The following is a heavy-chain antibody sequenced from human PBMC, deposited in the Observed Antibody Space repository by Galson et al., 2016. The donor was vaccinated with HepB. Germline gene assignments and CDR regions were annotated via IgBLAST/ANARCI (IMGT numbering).Heavy chain of an antibody. V-gene: IGHV3-23*01. D-gene: IGHD3-10*01. CDR3: AKLGVRVATGGVDY. CDR2: IRGSDNVP. J-gene: IGHJ4*02. CDR1: GLAFSYHV. Sequence: SLRLSCAGSGLAFSYHVMYWVRQAPGKGLEWVSAIRGSDNVPTYADSVKGRFTIFRDDSKNAVVLQMNSLRADETAIYYCAKLGVRVATGGVDYWGQGTLATVSS.